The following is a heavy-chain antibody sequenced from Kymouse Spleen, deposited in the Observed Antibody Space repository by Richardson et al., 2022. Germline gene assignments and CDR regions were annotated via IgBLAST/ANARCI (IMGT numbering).Heavy chain of an antibody. CDR2: INHSGST. CDR3: ARDRAVTSNYYYYYGMDV. D-gene: IGHD4-17*01. CDR1: GGSFSGYY. Sequence: QVQLQQWGAGLLKPSETLSLTCAVYGGSFSGYYWSWIRQPPGKGLEWIGEINHSGSTNYNPSLKSRVTISVDTSKNQFSLKLSSVTAADTAVYYCARDRAVTSNYYYYYGMDVWGQGTTVTVSS. J-gene: IGHJ6*02. V-gene: IGHV4-34*01.